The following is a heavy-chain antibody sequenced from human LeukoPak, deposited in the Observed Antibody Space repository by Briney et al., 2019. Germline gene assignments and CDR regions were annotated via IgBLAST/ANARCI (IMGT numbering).Heavy chain of an antibody. CDR2: IYYSGST. Sequence: PSETLSLTCTVSGGSISSGGYYWSWIRQHPGKGLEWIGYIYYSGSTYYNPSLKSRVTISVDTSKNQFSLKLSSVTAADTAVYYCARHGSDFWSGYNTPLDYWGQGTLVTVSS. D-gene: IGHD3-3*01. CDR3: ARHGSDFWSGYNTPLDY. V-gene: IGHV4-31*03. J-gene: IGHJ4*02. CDR1: GGSISSGGYY.